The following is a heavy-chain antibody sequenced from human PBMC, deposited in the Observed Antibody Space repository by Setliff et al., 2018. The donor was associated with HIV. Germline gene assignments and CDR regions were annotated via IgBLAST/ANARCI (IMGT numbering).Heavy chain of an antibody. CDR1: GYTFTNYA. V-gene: IGHV1-3*01. D-gene: IGHD2-21*02. Sequence: GASVKVSCKASGYTFTNYAIHWVRQAPGQRLEWMGWINPGTGNTKYSQKFQGRVTITRDTSATTAYMELSSLRSEDTAIFYCAREPIGGDDAFDIWGQGTMVTVSS. J-gene: IGHJ3*02. CDR3: AREPIGGDDAFDI. CDR2: INPGTGNT.